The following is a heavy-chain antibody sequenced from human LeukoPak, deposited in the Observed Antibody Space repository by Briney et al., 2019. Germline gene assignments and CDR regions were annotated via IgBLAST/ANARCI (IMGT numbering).Heavy chain of an antibody. J-gene: IGHJ4*02. D-gene: IGHD3-22*01. CDR3: ARGLDYYESSGYY. Sequence: GGSLRLSCAASGFTFRNYWMHWVRHAPGKGLVWVSRIDSDGSSTSYADSVKGRFAISRDNAKNTLYLQMNSLSVEDTAVYHCARGLDYYESSGYYWGQGTLVTVSS. V-gene: IGHV3-74*01. CDR1: GFTFRNYW. CDR2: IDSDGSST.